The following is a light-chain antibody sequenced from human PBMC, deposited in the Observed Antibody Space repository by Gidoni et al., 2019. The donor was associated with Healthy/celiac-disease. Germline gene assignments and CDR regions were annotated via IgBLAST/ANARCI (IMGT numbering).Light chain of an antibody. Sequence: DIQMTQSPSTLSASVGARVTITCRVSQSISSWLAWYQQKPGKAPKLLIYKASSLERGVPSRFSGSGSGTEFTLTISSLQPDDFATYYCQQYNSYSLTFGQGTKLEIK. CDR2: KAS. CDR3: QQYNSYSLT. J-gene: IGKJ2*01. V-gene: IGKV1-5*03. CDR1: QSISSW.